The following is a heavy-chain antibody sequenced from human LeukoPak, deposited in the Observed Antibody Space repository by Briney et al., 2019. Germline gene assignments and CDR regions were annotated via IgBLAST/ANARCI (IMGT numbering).Heavy chain of an antibody. J-gene: IGHJ3*02. Sequence: PSETLSLTCTVSGGSISSYYWSWIRQPAGKGLKWIGRIYTSGSTNYNPSLKSRVTISVDKSKNQFSLKLSSVTAADTAVYYCARYDYYDSSGLPLDAFDIWGQGTMVTVSS. CDR2: IYTSGST. V-gene: IGHV4-4*07. CDR1: GGSISSYY. CDR3: ARYDYYDSSGLPLDAFDI. D-gene: IGHD3-22*01.